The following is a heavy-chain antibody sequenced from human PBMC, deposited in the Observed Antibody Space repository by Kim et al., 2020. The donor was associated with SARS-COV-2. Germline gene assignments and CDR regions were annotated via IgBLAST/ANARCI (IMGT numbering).Heavy chain of an antibody. CDR1: GFTFGDYA. Sequence: GGSLRLSCAASGFTFGDYAMHWVRQAPGKGLEWVSGISWNSGSIGYADSVKGRFTISRDNAKNSLYLQMNSLRAEDTALYYCAKADVGGYYYGMDVWGQGTTVTVSS. CDR3: AKADVGGYYYGMDV. CDR2: ISWNSGSI. D-gene: IGHD2-15*01. V-gene: IGHV3-9*01. J-gene: IGHJ6*02.